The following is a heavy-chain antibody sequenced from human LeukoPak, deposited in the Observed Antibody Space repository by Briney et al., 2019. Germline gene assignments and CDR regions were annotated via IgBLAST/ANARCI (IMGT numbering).Heavy chain of an antibody. V-gene: IGHV1-69*01. D-gene: IGHD1/OR15-1a*01. CDR3: ARGEQYYYYYYMDV. Sequence: SVKVSCKASGGTFSSYAISWVRQAPGQGLEWMGGIIPSFGTANYAQKFQGRVTITADESTSTAYMELSSLRSEDTAVYYCARGEQYYYYYYMDVWGKGTTVTVSS. CDR1: GGTFSSYA. J-gene: IGHJ6*03. CDR2: IIPSFGTA.